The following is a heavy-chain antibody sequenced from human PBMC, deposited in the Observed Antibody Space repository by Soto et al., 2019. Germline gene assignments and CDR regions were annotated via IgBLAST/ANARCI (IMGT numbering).Heavy chain of an antibody. CDR2: IYSGGST. J-gene: IGHJ4*02. CDR1: GFTVSSNY. V-gene: IGHV3-53*05. D-gene: IGHD5-12*01. Sequence: GGSLRLSCSASGFTVSSNYMGWVRQAPGKGLEWVSVIYSGGSTYYADSVKGRFTISRDNSKNSLYLQMNSLRAEDTALYYCAKDRDYSGYDLHFDYWGQGTLVTVSS. CDR3: AKDRDYSGYDLHFDY.